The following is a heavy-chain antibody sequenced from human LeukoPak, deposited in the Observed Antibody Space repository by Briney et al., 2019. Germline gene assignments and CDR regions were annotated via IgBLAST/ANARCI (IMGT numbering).Heavy chain of an antibody. CDR2: IIPILGIA. D-gene: IGHD6-19*01. Sequence: ASVKVSCKASGGTFSSYAISWVRQAPGQGLEWMGRIIPILGIANYAQKFQGRVTMTRNTSISTAYMELSSLRSEDTAVYYCARVLSSGWYSTRPQNWFDPWGQGTLVTVSS. V-gene: IGHV1-69*04. CDR3: ARVLSSGWYSTRPQNWFDP. CDR1: GGTFSSYA. J-gene: IGHJ5*02.